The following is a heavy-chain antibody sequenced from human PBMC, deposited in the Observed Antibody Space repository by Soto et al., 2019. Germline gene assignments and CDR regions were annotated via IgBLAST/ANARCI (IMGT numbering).Heavy chain of an antibody. D-gene: IGHD1-26*01. CDR3: AAYTIVGATDDFDY. V-gene: IGHV1-58*01. J-gene: IGHJ4*02. CDR1: GFTFTSSA. CDR2: IVVGSGNT. Sequence: SVKVSCKASGFTFTSSAVQWVRQARGQRLEWIGWIVVGSGNTNYAQKFQERVTITRDMSTSTAYMELSSLRSEDTAVYYCAAYTIVGATDDFDYWGQGTLVTVSS.